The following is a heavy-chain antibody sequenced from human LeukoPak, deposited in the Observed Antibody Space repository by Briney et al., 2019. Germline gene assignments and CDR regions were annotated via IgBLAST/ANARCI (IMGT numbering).Heavy chain of an antibody. CDR1: GYTFTSYG. J-gene: IGHJ4*02. D-gene: IGHD3-3*01. V-gene: IGHV1-18*01. Sequence: GASVKVSCKASGYTFTSYGISWVRQAPGQGLEWMGWISAYNGNTNYAQKLQGRVTMTTDTSTSTAYMELRSLRSDDTAVYYCAREGGSGHLGYYDFWSGYQSLDYWGQGTLVTVSS. CDR2: ISAYNGNT. CDR3: AREGGSGHLGYYDFWSGYQSLDY.